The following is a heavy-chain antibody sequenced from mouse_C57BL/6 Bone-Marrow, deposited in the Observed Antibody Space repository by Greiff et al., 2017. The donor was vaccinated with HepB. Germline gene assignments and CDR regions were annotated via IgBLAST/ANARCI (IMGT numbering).Heavy chain of an antibody. CDR3: ARKDLITTVVEWYFDV. CDR2: IYPRSGNT. CDR1: GYTFPSYG. V-gene: IGHV1-81*01. Sequence: QVQLQQSGAELARPGASVKLSCKASGYTFPSYGISWVKQSTGQGLEWIGEIYPRSGNTYYNEKFKGKATLTADKSSSTAYMELRSLTSEDSAVYFCARKDLITTVVEWYFDVWGTGTTVTVSS. D-gene: IGHD1-1*01. J-gene: IGHJ1*03.